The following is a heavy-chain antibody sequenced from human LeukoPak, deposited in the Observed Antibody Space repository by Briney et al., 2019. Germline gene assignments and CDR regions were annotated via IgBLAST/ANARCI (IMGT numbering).Heavy chain of an antibody. Sequence: GGSLRLSCAASGFTVSSNYMSWVRQAPGKGLEWVSVIYSGGSTYYADSVKGRFTISRDNSKNTLYLQMNSLRAEDTAVYYCARDRGYSYDFDAFDIWGQGTMATVSS. D-gene: IGHD5-18*01. CDR1: GFTVSSNY. J-gene: IGHJ3*02. CDR3: ARDRGYSYDFDAFDI. CDR2: IYSGGST. V-gene: IGHV3-66*01.